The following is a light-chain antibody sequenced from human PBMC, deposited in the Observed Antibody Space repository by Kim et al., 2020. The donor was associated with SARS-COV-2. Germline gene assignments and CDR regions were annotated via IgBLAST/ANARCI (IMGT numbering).Light chain of an antibody. J-gene: IGKJ1*01. CDR1: QSVRNN. Sequence: VAPGEGATLSCRASQSVRNNVAWYQQKPGQSPRLLIYGASSRATGIPDRFSGSGSGTDFTLTISRLEPEDFAVYYCQQYGSSPWTFGQGTKVDIK. V-gene: IGKV3-20*01. CDR2: GAS. CDR3: QQYGSSPWT.